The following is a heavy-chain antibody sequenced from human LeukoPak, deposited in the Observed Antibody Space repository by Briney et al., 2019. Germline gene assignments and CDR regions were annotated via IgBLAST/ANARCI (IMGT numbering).Heavy chain of an antibody. D-gene: IGHD2-2*01. CDR3: AREQVVVGRGYYGMDV. Sequence: PGGSLRLSCAASGFTFSSYAMAWVRQAPGKGLEWVSGISGSGDNTYYADSVKGRFTTSRDNSMNTLYLQMNSLRVDDTAVYYCAREQVVVGRGYYGMDVWGQGTTVTVSS. J-gene: IGHJ6*02. CDR2: ISGSGDNT. V-gene: IGHV3-23*01. CDR1: GFTFSSYA.